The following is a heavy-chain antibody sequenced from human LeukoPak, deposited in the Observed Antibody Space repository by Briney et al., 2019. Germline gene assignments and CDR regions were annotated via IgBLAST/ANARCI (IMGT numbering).Heavy chain of an antibody. J-gene: IGHJ4*02. CDR2: IRYDGSNK. Sequence: PGGSLRLSCAASGFAFSTYGMHWVRQAPGKGLEWVAFIRYDGSNKYYADSVKGRFTISRDNSKNTLYLQMNSLRAEDTAVYSCAKDRGWIAPAGYYFDYWGQGILVTVSS. CDR3: AKDRGWIAPAGYYFDY. CDR1: GFAFSTYG. V-gene: IGHV3-30*02. D-gene: IGHD6-13*01.